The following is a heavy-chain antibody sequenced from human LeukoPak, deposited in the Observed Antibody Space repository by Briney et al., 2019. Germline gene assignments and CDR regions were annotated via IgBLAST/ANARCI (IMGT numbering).Heavy chain of an antibody. J-gene: IGHJ1*01. CDR1: GFTLSSDW. V-gene: IGHV3-74*01. D-gene: IGHD4-11*01. CDR2: INSDGSST. CDR3: AREGYSNYLGNFQH. Sequence: PGGSLRLSCAASGFTLSSDWMHWVRQAPGKGLVWVSRINSDGSSTSYADSVKGRFTISRDNAKNTLYLQMNSLRVEDTAVYYCAREGYSNYLGNFQHWGQGTLVTVSS.